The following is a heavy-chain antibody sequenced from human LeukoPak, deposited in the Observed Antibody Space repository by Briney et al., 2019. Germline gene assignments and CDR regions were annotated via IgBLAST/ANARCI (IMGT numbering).Heavy chain of an antibody. J-gene: IGHJ4*02. CDR3: ARDVRRGRRQHFDY. CDR1: GFTLSNYG. CDR2: ISNDGNNK. Sequence: GGSLRLSCAASGFTLSNYGMHWVRQAPGKGLEWVAVISNDGNNKYYADSVKRRFTISRDNSDNTLYLQMDSLRAEDTAVYYCARDVRRGRRQHFDYWGQGTLVTVSS. V-gene: IGHV3-30*03. D-gene: IGHD3-10*01.